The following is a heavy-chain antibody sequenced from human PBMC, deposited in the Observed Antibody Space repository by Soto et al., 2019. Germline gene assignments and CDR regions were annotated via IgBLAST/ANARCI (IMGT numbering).Heavy chain of an antibody. CDR1: GDSISNSY. V-gene: IGHV4-59*08. J-gene: IGHJ6*03. CDR2: ISHSGST. CDR3: ARNYYDFWSGLYYYYMDV. D-gene: IGHD3-3*01. Sequence: QVQLQESGPGLVKPSETLSLTCTVSGDSISNSYWSWIRQPPGKGLEWIGYISHSGSTNYNPSLKNRVTISLDTSKNQFSLKLSSVTAADTAVYYCARNYYDFWSGLYYYYMDVWGKGTAVTVSS.